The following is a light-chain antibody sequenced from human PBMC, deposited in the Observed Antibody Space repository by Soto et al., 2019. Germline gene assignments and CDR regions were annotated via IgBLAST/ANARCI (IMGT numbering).Light chain of an antibody. CDR2: DVT. CDR1: SSDVGGFNY. V-gene: IGLV2-8*01. Sequence: QSALTQPPSASGSPGQSVTISCTGTSSDVGGFNYVSWYQHHPGKAPKLIIYDVTKRPSGVPDRFSGSKSGNTAYLTVSGLQAEDEADYFCSSFVHGTSYVFGTGTKVTV. J-gene: IGLJ1*01. CDR3: SSFVHGTSYV.